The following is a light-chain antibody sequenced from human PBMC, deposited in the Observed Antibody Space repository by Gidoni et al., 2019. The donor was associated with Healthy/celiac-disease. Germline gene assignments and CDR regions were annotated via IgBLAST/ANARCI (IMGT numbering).Light chain of an antibody. V-gene: IGKV3-11*01. CDR3: QQRSNWPLT. CDR2: EAS. J-gene: IGKJ4*01. Sequence: DSVLTQSPATLSLSPGERATLPCRASQSVSSYLAWYQQKPGQAPRLLIYEASNRATGIPSRFSGSGSGTDFTLTISSLEPEDFAVYYCQQRSNWPLTFGGXTKVEIK. CDR1: QSVSSY.